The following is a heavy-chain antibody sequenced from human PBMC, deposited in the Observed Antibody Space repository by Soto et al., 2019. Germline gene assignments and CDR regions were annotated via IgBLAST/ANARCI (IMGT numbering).Heavy chain of an antibody. Sequence: SETLSLTCTVSGGSISSYYWSWIRQPPGKGLEWIGYIYYSGSINYNPSLKSRVTISLDTSKNQFSLKLSSVTAADTAVYYCARHLYGSGERFDPWGQGTLVTVS. CDR1: GGSISSYY. CDR3: ARHLYGSGERFDP. J-gene: IGHJ5*02. CDR2: IYYSGSI. D-gene: IGHD3-10*01. V-gene: IGHV4-59*08.